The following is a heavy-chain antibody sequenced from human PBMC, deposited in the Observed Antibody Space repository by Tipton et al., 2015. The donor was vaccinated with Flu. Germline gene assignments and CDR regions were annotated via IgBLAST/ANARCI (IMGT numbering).Heavy chain of an antibody. CDR2: ISSSSSYI. CDR3: ARDRGSGWYLARRAYGLDV. CDR1: GFTFSSYS. D-gene: IGHD6-19*01. J-gene: IGHJ6*02. V-gene: IGHV3-21*01. Sequence: SLRLSCAASGFTFSSYSMNWVRQAPGKGLEWVSSISSSSSYIYYADSVKGRFTISRDNAKNSLYLQMNSLRAEDTAVYYCARDRGSGWYLARRAYGLDVWGQGTTVPVSS.